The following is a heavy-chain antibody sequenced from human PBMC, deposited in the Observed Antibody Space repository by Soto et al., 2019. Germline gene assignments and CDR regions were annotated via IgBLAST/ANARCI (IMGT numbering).Heavy chain of an antibody. D-gene: IGHD4-17*01. CDR1: GFTFSSYS. J-gene: IGHJ5*02. CDR3: ARETTVVTYNWFDP. V-gene: IGHV3-21*04. Sequence: GGSLRLSCAASGFTFSSYSMNWVRQAPGKGLEWVSSISSSSSYIYYADSVKGRFTISRDNAKNSLYLQMNSLRAEDTAVYYCARETTVVTYNWFDPWGQGTLVTVSS. CDR2: ISSSSSYI.